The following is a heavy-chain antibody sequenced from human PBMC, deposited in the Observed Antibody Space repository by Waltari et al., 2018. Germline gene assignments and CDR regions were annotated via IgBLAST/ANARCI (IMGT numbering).Heavy chain of an antibody. Sequence: QVQLVQSGAEVQQPGASVTVSCTVPGYTRTELSMRWVRQAPGKGLEWMGGFDPEDGETIYAQKFQGRVTMTEDTSTDTAYMELSSLRSEDTAVYYCASTGYYYYYMDVWGKGTTVTVSS. CDR2: FDPEDGET. J-gene: IGHJ6*03. CDR3: ASTGYYYYYMDV. CDR1: GYTRTELS. D-gene: IGHD1-1*01. V-gene: IGHV1-24*01.